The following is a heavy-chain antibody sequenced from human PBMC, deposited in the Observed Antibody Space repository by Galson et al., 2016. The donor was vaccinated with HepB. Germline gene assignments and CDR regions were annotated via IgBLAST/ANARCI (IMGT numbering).Heavy chain of an antibody. J-gene: IGHJ4*01. D-gene: IGHD7-27*01. CDR2: ISGTGSSI. Sequence: SLRLSCATSGFSFSDYYMTWIRQAPGKGLEWVSYISGTGSSIYYADAVKGRFTISRDNAKKSHYLEMSSLRAEDTALYYCARIGLGIIDRWGQGTLVTVSS. CDR3: ARIGLGIIDR. CDR1: GFSFSDYY. V-gene: IGHV3-11*04.